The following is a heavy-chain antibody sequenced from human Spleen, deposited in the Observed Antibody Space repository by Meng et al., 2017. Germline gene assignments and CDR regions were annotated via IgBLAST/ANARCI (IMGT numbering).Heavy chain of an antibody. CDR2: VNHSGSS. Sequence: QVQLQQWGEGLLKPAETLSLTCACYGGSFSGYSWNWIRQSPGKGLEWIGEVNHSGSSRYTPSLKSRVTITVDTSKSQFSLKLNSVTAADTAVYYCARDGYSDRSGPTGFQHWGQGTLVTVSS. J-gene: IGHJ1*01. V-gene: IGHV4-34*02. CDR1: GGSFSGYS. CDR3: ARDGYSDRSGPTGFQH. D-gene: IGHD3-22*01.